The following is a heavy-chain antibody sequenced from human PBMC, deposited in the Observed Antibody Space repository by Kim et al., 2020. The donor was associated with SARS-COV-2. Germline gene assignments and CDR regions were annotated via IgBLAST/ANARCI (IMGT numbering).Heavy chain of an antibody. V-gene: IGHV1-69*13. CDR2: IIPIFGTA. J-gene: IGHJ4*02. D-gene: IGHD2-21*02. CDR1: GGTFSSYA. Sequence: SVKVSCKASGGTFSSYAISWVRQAPGQGLEWMGGIIPIFGTANYAQKFQGRVTITADESTSTAYMELSSLRSEDTAVYYCASSGGYCGGDCYPGGYWGQGTLVTVSS. CDR3: ASSGGYCGGDCYPGGY.